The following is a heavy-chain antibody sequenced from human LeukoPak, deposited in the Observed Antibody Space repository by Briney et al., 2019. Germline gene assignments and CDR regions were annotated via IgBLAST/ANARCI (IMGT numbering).Heavy chain of an antibody. D-gene: IGHD3-22*01. CDR2: ISAYNGNT. V-gene: IGHV1-18*01. CDR3: ARDRGYYDSSGYYYDAFDI. Sequence: GASVKVSCKASGYTFTSYGIGWVRQAPGQGLEWMGWISAYNGNTNYAQKLQGRVTMTTDTSTSTAYMELRSLRSDDTAVYYCARDRGYYDSSGYYYDAFDIWGQGTMVTVSS. J-gene: IGHJ3*02. CDR1: GYTFTSYG.